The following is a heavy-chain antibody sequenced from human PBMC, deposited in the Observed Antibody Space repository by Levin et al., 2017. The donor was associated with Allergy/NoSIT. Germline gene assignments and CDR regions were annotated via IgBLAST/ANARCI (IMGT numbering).Heavy chain of an antibody. Sequence: SGGSLRLSCAASGFSFSSYAMHWVRQAPGKGLEWVAVISYDGNTKYYADSVKGRFTISRDNSENTLHLQMNSLSAEDTDMYYCARDQYDYIWGSYRPVDYWGQGTLVTVSS. V-gene: IGHV3-30-3*01. J-gene: IGHJ4*02. CDR1: GFSFSSYA. D-gene: IGHD3-16*02. CDR2: ISYDGNTK. CDR3: ARDQYDYIWGSYRPVDY.